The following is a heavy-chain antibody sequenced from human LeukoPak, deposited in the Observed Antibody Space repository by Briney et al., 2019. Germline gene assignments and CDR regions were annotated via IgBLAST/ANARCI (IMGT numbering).Heavy chain of an antibody. CDR3: ARVGSTAEAGTPDY. CDR1: GFTFSDYY. V-gene: IGHV3-11*06. D-gene: IGHD6-13*01. CDR2: ISPSGIHT. Sequence: GGSLRPSCAASGFTFSDYYMSWIRQAPGKGLEWLSYISPSGIHTPYADSVKGRFTVSRDNAKNSLSLELNSLRVDDTAIYYCARVGSTAEAGTPDYWGQGTLVTVSS. J-gene: IGHJ4*02.